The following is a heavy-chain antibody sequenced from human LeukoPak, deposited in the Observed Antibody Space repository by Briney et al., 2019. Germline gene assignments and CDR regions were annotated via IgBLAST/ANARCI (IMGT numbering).Heavy chain of an antibody. J-gene: IGHJ4*02. CDR2: ISSSGSTI. CDR1: GFTFSDYY. Sequence: GGSLRLSCAASGFTFSDYYMSWIRQAPGKGLEWVSYISSSGSTIYYADSVKGRFTISRGNAKNSLYLQMNSLRAEDTAVYYCARERFWSGYHIDYWGQGTLVTVSS. D-gene: IGHD3-3*01. V-gene: IGHV3-11*04. CDR3: ARERFWSGYHIDY.